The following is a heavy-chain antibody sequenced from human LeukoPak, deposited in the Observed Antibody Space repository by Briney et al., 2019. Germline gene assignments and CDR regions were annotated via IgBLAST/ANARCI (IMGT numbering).Heavy chain of an antibody. J-gene: IGHJ4*02. V-gene: IGHV4-59*01. Sequence: SETLSLTCTVSGDSITISYWCWIRQPPGKGLEWIGCIFYTGITNYNPSLKSRATISVDTSRNQFSLKRSSVTAADTAVYYCARSRLSRSAPYNDFSRSQNSPIDNWGQGTPVTVSS. CDR1: GDSITISY. CDR2: IFYTGIT. D-gene: IGHD3-3*01. CDR3: ARSRLSRSAPYNDFSRSQNSPIDN.